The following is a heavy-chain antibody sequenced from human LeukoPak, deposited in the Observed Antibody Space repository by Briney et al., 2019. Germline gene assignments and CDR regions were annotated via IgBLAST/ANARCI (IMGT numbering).Heavy chain of an antibody. CDR2: MNPNSGNT. CDR1: GYTFTSYD. Sequence: ASVKVSCKASGYTFTSYDINWVRQATGQGLEWMGWMNPNSGNTGYAQKFQGRVTMTRNTSISTAYMELSSLRSEDTAVYYCASFADYYGSGSYYRGFDYWGQGTLVTVSS. V-gene: IGHV1-8*01. D-gene: IGHD3-10*01. J-gene: IGHJ4*02. CDR3: ASFADYYGSGSYYRGFDY.